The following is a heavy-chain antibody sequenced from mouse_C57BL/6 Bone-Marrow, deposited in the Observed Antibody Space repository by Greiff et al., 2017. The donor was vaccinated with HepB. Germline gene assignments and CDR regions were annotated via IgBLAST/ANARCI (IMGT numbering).Heavy chain of an antibody. V-gene: IGHV14-2*01. J-gene: IGHJ1*03. CDR2: IDPEDGET. CDR3: AAPYYYGSSYWYFDV. Sequence: VHVKQSGAELVKPGASVKLSCTASGFNIKDYYMHWVKQRTEQGLEWIGRIDPEDGETKYAPKFQGKATITADTSSNTAYLQLSSLTSEDTAVYYCAAPYYYGSSYWYFDVWGTGTTVTVSS. D-gene: IGHD1-1*01. CDR1: GFNIKDYY.